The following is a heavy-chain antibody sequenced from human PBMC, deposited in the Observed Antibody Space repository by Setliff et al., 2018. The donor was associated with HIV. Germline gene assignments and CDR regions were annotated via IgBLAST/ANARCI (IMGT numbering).Heavy chain of an antibody. CDR2: ILPFFDTA. V-gene: IGHV1-69*05. Sequence: ASVKVSCKVSGGTFTRNCISWVRQAPGQGLEWMGGILPFFDTANYAQKFQGRVSMTRNTSISTAYMELSSLRSEDTAVYYCARVGSYWTQFDYWGQGTLVTVSS. CDR1: GGTFTRNC. J-gene: IGHJ4*01. D-gene: IGHD2-15*01. CDR3: ARVGSYWTQFDY.